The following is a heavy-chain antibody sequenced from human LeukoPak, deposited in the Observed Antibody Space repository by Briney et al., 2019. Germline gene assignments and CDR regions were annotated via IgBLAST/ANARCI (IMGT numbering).Heavy chain of an antibody. J-gene: IGHJ5*02. CDR3: ARLRFSIAVAGTGAGWFDP. D-gene: IGHD6-19*01. CDR2: IIPIFGTA. V-gene: IGHV1-69*06. CDR1: GGTFSSYA. Sequence: VASVKVSCTASGGTFSSYAISWVRQAPGQGLEWMGGIIPIFGTANYAQKFQGRVTITADKSTSTAYMELSSLRSEDTAVYYCARLRFSIAVAGTGAGWFDPWGQGTLVTVSS.